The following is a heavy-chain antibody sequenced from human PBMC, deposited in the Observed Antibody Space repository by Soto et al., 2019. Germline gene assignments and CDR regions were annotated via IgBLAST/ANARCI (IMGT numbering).Heavy chain of an antibody. CDR2: ISGSGGST. CDR3: AKGGLNHYDSSGFFDY. V-gene: IGHV3-23*01. J-gene: IGHJ4*02. D-gene: IGHD3-22*01. Sequence: EVQLLESGGGLVQPGGSLRLSCAASGFTFSSYAMSWVRQAPGKGLEWVSAISGSGGSTYYADSVKGRFTISRDNSKNTLYLQTNSLRAEDTAVYDCAKGGLNHYDSSGFFDYWGQGTLVTVSS. CDR1: GFTFSSYA.